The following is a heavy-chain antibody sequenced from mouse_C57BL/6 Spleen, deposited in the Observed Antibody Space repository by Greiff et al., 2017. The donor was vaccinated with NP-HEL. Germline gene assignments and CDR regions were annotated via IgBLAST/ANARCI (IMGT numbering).Heavy chain of an antibody. CDR3: ASQGPNFDY. CDR1: GYTFTSYW. J-gene: IGHJ2*01. CDR2: IDPSDSYT. D-gene: IGHD3-3*01. V-gene: IGHV1-59*01. Sequence: QVQLQQPGAELVRPGTSVKLSCKASGYTFTSYWMHWVKQRPGQGLEWIGVIDPSDSYTNYNQKFKGKATLTVDTSSSTAYMQLSSLTSEDSAVYYCASQGPNFDYWGQGTTLTVSS.